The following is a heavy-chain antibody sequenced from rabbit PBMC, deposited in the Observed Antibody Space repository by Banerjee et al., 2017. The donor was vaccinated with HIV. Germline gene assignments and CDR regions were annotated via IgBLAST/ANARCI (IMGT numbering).Heavy chain of an antibody. CDR1: GFTISSSYW. D-gene: IGHD6-1*01. V-gene: IGHV1S40*01. Sequence: QSLEESGGDLVKPGASLTLTCTASGFTISSSYWICWVRQAPGKGLEWIACIYAGSTYYASWAKGRFTISKASSTTVTLQMTSLTAADTATYFCAREGYYTYGYVYAHGMDLWGPGTLVTVS. CDR3: AREGYYTYGYVYAHGMDL. CDR2: IYAGST. J-gene: IGHJ6*01.